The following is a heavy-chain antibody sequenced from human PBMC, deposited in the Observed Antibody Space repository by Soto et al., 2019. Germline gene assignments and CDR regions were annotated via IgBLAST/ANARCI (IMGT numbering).Heavy chain of an antibody. Sequence: AETLSLTCAVSGGYISSSNWWSWVRQPPGKGLEWIGEIYYSGSTNYNPSLTSRVTISVDTSKNQFSLKLSSVTAADTAVYYCARRYGSCFDYWGQGTLVTVSS. V-gene: IGHV4-4*02. CDR1: GGYISSSNW. CDR2: IYYSGST. D-gene: IGHD5-18*01. CDR3: ARRYGSCFDY. J-gene: IGHJ4*02.